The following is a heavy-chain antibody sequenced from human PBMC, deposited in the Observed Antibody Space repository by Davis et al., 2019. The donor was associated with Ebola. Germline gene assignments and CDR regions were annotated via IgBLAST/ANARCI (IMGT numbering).Heavy chain of an antibody. Sequence: SETLSLTCAVSGGSISSGGYSWSWIRQPPGKGLEWIGYIYHSGYTQYNPSLKSRVTISVDRSKNQFSLKLSSVTAADTAVYFCARSTALIAMGDYWGQGTLVTVSS. CDR3: ARSTALIAMGDY. D-gene: IGHD6-19*01. CDR2: IYHSGYT. J-gene: IGHJ4*02. V-gene: IGHV4-30-2*01. CDR1: GGSISSGGYS.